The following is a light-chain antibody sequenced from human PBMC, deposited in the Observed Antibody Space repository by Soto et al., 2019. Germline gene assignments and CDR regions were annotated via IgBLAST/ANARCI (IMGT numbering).Light chain of an antibody. V-gene: IGKV1-33*01. J-gene: IGKJ4*01. Sequence: DIQMTQSPSSLSASVGDRVTITCQASQDISNYLNWYQQKPGKAPKLLIYDASNLETGVPSRFSGSGSGIDFTFTISSLQPEDIATYYCQQFKSYPITFGGGTKVDIK. CDR1: QDISNY. CDR2: DAS. CDR3: QQFKSYPIT.